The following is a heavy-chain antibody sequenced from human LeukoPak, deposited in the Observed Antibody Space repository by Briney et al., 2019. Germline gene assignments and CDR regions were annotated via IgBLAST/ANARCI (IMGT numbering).Heavy chain of an antibody. J-gene: IGHJ4*02. CDR1: GGSISSYY. D-gene: IGHD6-19*01. CDR2: IYYSGST. CDR3: ARLTVAGNIDY. Sequence: SETLSLTCTVSGGSISSYYWSWLRQPPGKGLEWIGYIYYSGSTNYNPSLKSRVTISVDTSKNQFSLKLSSVTAADTAVYYCARLTVAGNIDYWGQGTLVTVSS. V-gene: IGHV4-59*01.